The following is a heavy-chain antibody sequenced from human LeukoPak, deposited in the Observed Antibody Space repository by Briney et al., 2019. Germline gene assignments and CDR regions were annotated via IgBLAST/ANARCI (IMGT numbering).Heavy chain of an antibody. J-gene: IGHJ4*02. CDR2: ISGVSSYI. V-gene: IGHV3-21*01. CDR3: ARDPGYYFDSSGSQSYFDY. Sequence: GGSLRLSCAASGFTFNDYNMNWVRQAPGKGLEWVSSISGVSSYIYYADSVQGRFTISRDNAKNSLYLQMNSLRAEDTAVYYCARDPGYYFDSSGSQSYFDYWGQGTLVTVPS. CDR1: GFTFNDYN. D-gene: IGHD3-22*01.